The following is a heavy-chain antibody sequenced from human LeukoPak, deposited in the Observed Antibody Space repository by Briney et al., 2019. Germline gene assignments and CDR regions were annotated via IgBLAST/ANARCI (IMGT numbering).Heavy chain of an antibody. Sequence: PGGSLRLSCEASGFTFSGYGMHWVRQAPGKGLEWVAVISYDGSNKYYADSVKGRFTISRDNSKNTLYLQMNSLKTEDTAVYYCIRGGGYCSGGSCYPGAFDIWGQGTMVTVSS. J-gene: IGHJ3*02. CDR1: GFTFSGYG. CDR3: IRGGGYCSGGSCYPGAFDI. CDR2: ISYDGSNK. D-gene: IGHD2-15*01. V-gene: IGHV3-30*03.